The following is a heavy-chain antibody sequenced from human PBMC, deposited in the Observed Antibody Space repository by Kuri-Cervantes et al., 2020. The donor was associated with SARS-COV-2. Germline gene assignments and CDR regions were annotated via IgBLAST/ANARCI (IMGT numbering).Heavy chain of an antibody. CDR3: ARCLPNIISWFDP. V-gene: IGHV4-59*01. J-gene: IGHJ5*02. D-gene: IGHD3-10*01. CDR1: GDPISYYY. CDR2: VHYRGGT. Sequence: GSLRLSCNVSGDPISYYYWNWIRQPPGKGLEWIGSVHYRGGTTYNPSLKSRVTISVDTSRSQFSLNLRSVTAADTAVYYCARCLPNIISWFDPWGQGTQVTVSS.